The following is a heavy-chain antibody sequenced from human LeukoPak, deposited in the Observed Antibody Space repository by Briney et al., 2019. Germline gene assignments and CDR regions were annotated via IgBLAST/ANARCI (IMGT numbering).Heavy chain of an antibody. Sequence: GASVKVSCKASGYTFISYDIVWLRQATGQGLEWMGYMNPKSGNTDYVQNFQGRVTMTRDTSITTAYMELSGLRSEDTAVYYCARKIASTGLGVRYYYMAVWGEGTRVTIPS. CDR1: GYTFISYD. CDR2: MNPKSGNT. D-gene: IGHD2-2*01. J-gene: IGHJ6*03. CDR3: ARKIASTGLGVRYYYMAV. V-gene: IGHV1-8*01.